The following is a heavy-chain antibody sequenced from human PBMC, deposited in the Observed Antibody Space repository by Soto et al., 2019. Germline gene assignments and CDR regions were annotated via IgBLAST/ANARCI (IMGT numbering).Heavy chain of an antibody. J-gene: IGHJ6*02. Sequence: QVQLVQSGAEVKKPGASVKVSCKASGYTFTSYGISWVRQAPGQGLEWMGWISAYNGNTNYAQKLQGRVTMTTDTTTSTAYMELRSLRSDDTAVYYCARAGDILTGYLLYNYYYGMDVWGQGTTVTVSS. D-gene: IGHD3-9*01. CDR3: ARAGDILTGYLLYNYYYGMDV. CDR1: GYTFTSYG. V-gene: IGHV1-18*01. CDR2: ISAYNGNT.